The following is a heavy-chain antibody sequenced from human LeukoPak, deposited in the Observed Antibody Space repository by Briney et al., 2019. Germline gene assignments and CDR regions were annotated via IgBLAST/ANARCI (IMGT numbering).Heavy chain of an antibody. Sequence: PSETLSLTCTVSGGSISSSSYYWGWIRQPPGKGLEWIGSIYYSGSTYYNPSLKSRVTISVDTTKNQFSLKLSSVTAADTAVYYCARDRVAGRRTLWFDPWGQGTLVTVSS. CDR3: ARDRVAGRRTLWFDP. CDR1: GGSISSSSYY. CDR2: IYYSGST. V-gene: IGHV4-39*07. J-gene: IGHJ5*02. D-gene: IGHD6-19*01.